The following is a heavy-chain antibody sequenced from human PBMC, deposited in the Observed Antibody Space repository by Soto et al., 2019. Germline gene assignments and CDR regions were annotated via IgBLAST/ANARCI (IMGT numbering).Heavy chain of an antibody. V-gene: IGHV4-4*07. D-gene: IGHD5-12*01. CDR2: IYSSGNA. CDR1: LDSNSNSY. CDR3: VKGSGFSSDNYFDR. J-gene: IGHJ5*02. Sequence: SETLSLTCSVSLDSNSNSYWPWIRQPAGKGLECIGHIYSSGNANYNPSLKSRVTMSLDTSKNQFSLSLKSVTAADTAIYDCVKGSGFSSDNYFDRWGQGTQVTASS.